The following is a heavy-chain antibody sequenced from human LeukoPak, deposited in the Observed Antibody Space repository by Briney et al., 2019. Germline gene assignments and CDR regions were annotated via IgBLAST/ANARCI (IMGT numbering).Heavy chain of an antibody. CDR1: GFTLSSFG. J-gene: IGHJ4*02. CDR3: ARVDSDSSGYYYDY. Sequence: PGGSLRLSCTASGFTLSSFGMHWVRQAPGKGLEYVSAISASGGSTFYADSVKGRFTISRDNSKNVLYLQMGSLRAEDMALYYCARVDSDSSGYYYDYWGQGTLVTVSS. CDR2: ISASGGST. V-gene: IGHV3-64*02. D-gene: IGHD3-22*01.